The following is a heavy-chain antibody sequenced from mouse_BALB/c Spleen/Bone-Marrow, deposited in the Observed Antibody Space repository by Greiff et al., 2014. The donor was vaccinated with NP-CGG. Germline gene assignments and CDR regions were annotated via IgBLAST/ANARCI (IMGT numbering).Heavy chain of an antibody. J-gene: IGHJ3*01. D-gene: IGHD3-1*01. CDR3: ARELGLRLAY. CDR2: ILPGSGST. Sequence: QVQLKESGAELMKPGASVKISCKTSGYTFSSYWIEWVKQRPGHGLEWTGEILPGSGSTNSNEKFKGKATFTADTSSNTAYMQPSSLTSEDSAVYYCARELGLRLAYWGQGTLVTVSA. V-gene: IGHV1-9*01. CDR1: GYTFSSYW.